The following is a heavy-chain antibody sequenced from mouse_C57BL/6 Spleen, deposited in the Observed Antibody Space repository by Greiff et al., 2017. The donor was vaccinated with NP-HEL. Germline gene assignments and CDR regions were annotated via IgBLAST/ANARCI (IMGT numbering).Heavy chain of an antibody. CDR1: GFTFSDYG. CDR2: ISSGSSTI. CDR3: ARTGIVTFDY. J-gene: IGHJ2*01. Sequence: EVKLMESGGGLVKPGGSLKLSCAASGFTFSDYGMHWVRQAPEKGLEWVAYISSGSSTIYYADTVKGRFTISRDNAKNTLFLQMTSLRSEDTAMYYCARTGIVTFDYWGQGTTLTVSS. D-gene: IGHD2-5*01. V-gene: IGHV5-17*01.